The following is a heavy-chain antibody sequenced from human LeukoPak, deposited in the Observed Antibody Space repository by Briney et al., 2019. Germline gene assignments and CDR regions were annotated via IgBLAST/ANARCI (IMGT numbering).Heavy chain of an antibody. V-gene: IGHV3-30*02. J-gene: IGHJ3*02. CDR1: GLTFSSSA. CDR3: AQKSTGTFDI. CDR2: IQFDGIKK. D-gene: IGHD6-13*01. Sequence: PGGSLRLCCAASGLTFSSSAMHWVRQAPGKGLEWVAYIQFDGIKKFYSDSVKGRFTISRDNSKNTLFLQMSSLTTEDTAVYYCAQKSTGTFDIWGQGTMVTVSP.